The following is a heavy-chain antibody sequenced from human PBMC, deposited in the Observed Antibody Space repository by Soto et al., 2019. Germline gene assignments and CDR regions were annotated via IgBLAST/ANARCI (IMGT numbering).Heavy chain of an antibody. CDR3: ARDGGGLAH. V-gene: IGHV3-74*01. CDR1: GFTFGSYW. CDR2: ISPDGTST. D-gene: IGHD3-16*01. Sequence: EVQLVESGGGLVQPGGSLRLSCAASGFTFGSYWMHWVRQAPGKGLVWVSRISPDGTSTSNADSVKGRFTISRDNTKNTLRLQMDSLRVEDTAVYYCARDGGGLAHWGQGTLVTVSS. J-gene: IGHJ4*02.